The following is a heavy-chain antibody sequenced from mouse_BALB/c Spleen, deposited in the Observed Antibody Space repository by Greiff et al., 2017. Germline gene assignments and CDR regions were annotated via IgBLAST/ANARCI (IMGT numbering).Heavy chain of an antibody. CDR3: ARGFDYYGSRGAMDY. Sequence: EVKVVESGGGLVQPGGSRKLSCAASGFTFSSFGMHWVRQAPEKGLEWVAYISSGSSTIYYSDTVKGRFTISRDNPKNTLFLQMTSLRSEDTAMYYCARGFDYYGSRGAMDYWGQGTSVTVSS. V-gene: IGHV5-17*02. CDR1: GFTFSSFG. D-gene: IGHD1-1*01. J-gene: IGHJ4*01. CDR2: ISSGSSTI.